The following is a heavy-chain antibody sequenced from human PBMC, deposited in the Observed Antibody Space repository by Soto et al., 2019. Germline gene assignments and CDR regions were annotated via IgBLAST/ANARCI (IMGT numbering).Heavy chain of an antibody. V-gene: IGHV3-9*01. CDR1: GFTFDDYA. J-gene: IGHJ4*02. D-gene: IGHD3-22*01. CDR2: ISWNSGSI. CDR3: AKHDSSGYD. Sequence: EVQLVESGGGLVQPGRSLRLSCAASGFTFDDYAMHWVRQAPGKGLEWVSGISWNSGSIGYADSVKGRFTISRDNAKNSLYLQMNSLRAEDTALYYCAKHDSSGYDWGQGTLVTVSS.